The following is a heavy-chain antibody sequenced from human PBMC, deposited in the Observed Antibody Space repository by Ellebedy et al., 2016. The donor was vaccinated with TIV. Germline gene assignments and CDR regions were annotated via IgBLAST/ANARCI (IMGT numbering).Heavy chain of an antibody. J-gene: IGHJ4*02. Sequence: PGGSLRLSCAASGFTFSIYAMGWVRQAPGKGLEWVSTISRNGGGTYYAGSVEGRFTISRDNSNNTLWLQMSGLRTEDTARYCCAKGLGIERQWGFDYWGQGTLVSVSS. D-gene: IGHD1-26*01. CDR3: AKGLGIERQWGFDY. CDR1: GFTFSIYA. CDR2: ISRNGGGT. V-gene: IGHV3-23*01.